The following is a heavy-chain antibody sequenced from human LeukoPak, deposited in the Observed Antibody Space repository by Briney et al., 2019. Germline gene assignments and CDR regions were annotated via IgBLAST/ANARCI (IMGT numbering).Heavy chain of an antibody. J-gene: IGHJ4*02. CDR1: GYTFTSYY. D-gene: IGHD2-2*02. CDR2: INPSGGST. V-gene: IGHV1-46*01. Sequence: GSSVKVSCKASGYTFTSYYMHWVRQAPGQGLEWMGIINPSGGSTSYAQKFQGRVTMTRDTSTSTVYMELRSLRSDDTAVYYCARGRYCSSTSCYTALYLFDYWGQGTLVTVSS. CDR3: ARGRYCSSTSCYTALYLFDY.